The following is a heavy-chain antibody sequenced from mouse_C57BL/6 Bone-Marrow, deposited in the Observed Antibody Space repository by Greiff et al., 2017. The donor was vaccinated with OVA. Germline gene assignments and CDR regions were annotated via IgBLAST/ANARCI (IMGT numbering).Heavy chain of an antibody. D-gene: IGHD3-2*02. CDR3: AGGGQLRPLFDY. Sequence: VQLQQSGPGLVKPSQSLSLTCSVTGYSITSGYYWNWIRQFPGNKLEWMGYISYDGSNNYNPSLKNRISITRDTSKNQFFLKLNAVTTEDTATYYCAGGGQLRPLFDYWGQDTTLTVSS. CDR1: GYSITSGYY. CDR2: ISYDGSN. V-gene: IGHV3-6*01. J-gene: IGHJ2*01.